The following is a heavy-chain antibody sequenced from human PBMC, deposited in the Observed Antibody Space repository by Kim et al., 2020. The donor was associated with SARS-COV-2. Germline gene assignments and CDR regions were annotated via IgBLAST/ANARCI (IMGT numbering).Heavy chain of an antibody. V-gene: IGHV3-23*01. J-gene: IGHJ4*02. D-gene: IGHD3-22*01. CDR1: GSTFSIYA. CDR2: ISGNGVST. Sequence: GGSLRLSCAASGSTFSIYAMSWVRQAPGKGLEWVSAISGNGVSTYYADSMRGRFTISRDNSENTLYLQMNSLRAEDTAVYYCVRALASSGYSYERGADYWGQGTLVTVSS. CDR3: VRALASSGYSYERGADY.